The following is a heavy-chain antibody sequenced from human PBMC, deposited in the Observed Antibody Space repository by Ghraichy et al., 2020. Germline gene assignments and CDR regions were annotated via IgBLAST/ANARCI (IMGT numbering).Heavy chain of an antibody. CDR3: ARSSGWQFDY. J-gene: IGHJ4*02. CDR2: IYYSGST. V-gene: IGHV4-61*01. D-gene: IGHD6-19*01. CDR1: GGSVSSGSYY. Sequence: ESLNISCTVSGGSVSSGSYYWSWIRQPPGKGLEWIGYIYYSGSTNYNPSLKSRVTISVDTSKNQFSLNLSSVTAADTAVYYCARSSGWQFDYWGQGTLVTVSS.